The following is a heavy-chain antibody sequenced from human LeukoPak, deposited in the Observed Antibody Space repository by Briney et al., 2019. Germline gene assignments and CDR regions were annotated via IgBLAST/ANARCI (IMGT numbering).Heavy chain of an antibody. J-gene: IGHJ6*03. CDR2: IIAILCIA. CDR1: RGTFINYA. V-gene: IGHV1-69*10. CDR3: ATSIRFLEWLPPSRYMDV. D-gene: IGHD3-3*01. Sequence: AVKVSSTPSRGTFINYAISWVRPAPGEGGEWVGRIIAILCIANYAQKFQGRVTIPADKSTSTAYMELSSLRSEDTALCCCATSIRFLEWLPPSRYMDVWGKGATVAVCS.